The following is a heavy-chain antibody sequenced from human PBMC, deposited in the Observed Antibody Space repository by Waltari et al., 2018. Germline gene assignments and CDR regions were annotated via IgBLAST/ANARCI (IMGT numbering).Heavy chain of an antibody. Sequence: EVQLVESGGGLIQPGGSLRLSCAASGFSISGYWMHWVRLPPGKGLVWVSRIHSDGGSTSYVDSVRGRFTVSRDNAKNTVYLQMNSLRADDTGVYYCARGDDYGDYVFDYWGQGTLVTVSS. D-gene: IGHD4-17*01. CDR3: ARGDDYGDYVFDY. CDR1: GFSISGYW. CDR2: IHSDGGST. V-gene: IGHV3-74*01. J-gene: IGHJ4*02.